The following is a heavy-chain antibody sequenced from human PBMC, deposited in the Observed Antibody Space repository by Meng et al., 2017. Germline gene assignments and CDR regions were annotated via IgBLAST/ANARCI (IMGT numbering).Heavy chain of an antibody. D-gene: IGHD5-12*01. Sequence: QTERSGVEVKKLGASVKLACKASGSTCTGYYMNWVRQAPGQGLEWMGRINPNSGGTNYAQKFQGRVTMTRDTSISTAYMELSRLRSDDTAVYYCARSIVATMVFDYWGQGTLVTVSS. CDR1: GSTCTGYY. CDR2: INPNSGGT. J-gene: IGHJ4*02. CDR3: ARSIVATMVFDY. V-gene: IGHV1-2*06.